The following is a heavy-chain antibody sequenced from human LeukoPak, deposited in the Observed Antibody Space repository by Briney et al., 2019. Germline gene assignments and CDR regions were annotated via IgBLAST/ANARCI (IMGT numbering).Heavy chain of an antibody. CDR2: IYYSGST. J-gene: IGHJ4*02. CDR1: GGSISGHY. CDR3: ARHDTHDSSGYYPLDY. D-gene: IGHD3-22*01. V-gene: IGHV4-59*08. Sequence: PSETLSLTCTVSGGSISGHYWSWIRQPPGKGLEWIGYIYYSGSTNYNPSLKSRVTISVDTSKNQFSLKLSSVTAADTAVYYCARHDTHDSSGYYPLDYWGQGTLVTVFS.